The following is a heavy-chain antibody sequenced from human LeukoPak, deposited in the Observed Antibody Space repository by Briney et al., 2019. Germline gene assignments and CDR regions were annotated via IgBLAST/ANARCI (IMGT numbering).Heavy chain of an antibody. V-gene: IGHV3-48*04. J-gene: IGHJ4*02. CDR2: ISDSGNTI. Sequence: PGGSLRLSCAASGFTFSSSGMHWVRQAPGKGLEWVAHISDSGNTIYYADSVKGRFTISRDNGKNSLYLQMNSLRAEDTALYYCVRESFYYFNYWGQGTLVTVSS. CDR1: GFTFSSSG. CDR3: VRESFYYFNY.